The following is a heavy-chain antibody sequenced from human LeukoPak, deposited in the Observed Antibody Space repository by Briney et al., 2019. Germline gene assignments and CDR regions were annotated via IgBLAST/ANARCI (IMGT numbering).Heavy chain of an antibody. Sequence: PSGTLSLTCAVSGGSISSGNWWSWVRQPPGKGLEWIGEIYHSGSTNYNASLKSRVTISVDKSKNQFSLKLSSVTAADTAVYYCARVKGDYYYDSSGYWGFDYWGQGTLVTVSS. J-gene: IGHJ4*02. CDR3: ARVKGDYYYDSSGYWGFDY. CDR2: IYHSGST. V-gene: IGHV4-4*02. D-gene: IGHD3-22*01. CDR1: GGSISSGNW.